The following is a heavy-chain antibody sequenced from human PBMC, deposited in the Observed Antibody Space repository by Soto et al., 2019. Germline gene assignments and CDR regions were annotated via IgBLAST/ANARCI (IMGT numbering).Heavy chain of an antibody. V-gene: IGHV3-23*01. Sequence: QSGGSLRLSCAASGFTFGAFAMAWVRQRPGDGLEWVSSLSAGGGSTYYNNSVRGRFTISRDNSNGTLFLQMNNLRAEDTAVYFCAKGSPSLRFLANWFEPWGQGTLV. D-gene: IGHD3-3*01. CDR2: LSAGGGST. CDR1: GFTFGAFA. CDR3: AKGSPSLRFLANWFEP. J-gene: IGHJ5*02.